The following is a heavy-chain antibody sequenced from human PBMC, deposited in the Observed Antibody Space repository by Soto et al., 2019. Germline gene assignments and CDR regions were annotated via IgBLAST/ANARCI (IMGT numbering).Heavy chain of an antibody. CDR1: GGSISSGGYY. CDR2: IYYSGST. CDR3: ARAGVITATFDY. Sequence: SETLSLTCSVSGGSISSGGYYWSWIRQHPGKGLEWIGYIYYSGSTYYNPSLKSRLTISLDMSKNQLSLKLSSVTAADTAVYYCARAGVITATFDYWGQGTLVTVSS. D-gene: IGHD3-16*02. J-gene: IGHJ4*02. V-gene: IGHV4-31*03.